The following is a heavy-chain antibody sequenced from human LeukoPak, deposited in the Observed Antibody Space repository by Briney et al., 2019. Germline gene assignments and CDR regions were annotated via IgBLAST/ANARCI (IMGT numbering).Heavy chain of an antibody. CDR3: ARVAAGYSVNYFDY. D-gene: IGHD4-23*01. V-gene: IGHV3-48*02. CDR2: ISTGSSTT. CDR1: EFAFSTYN. J-gene: IGHJ4*02. Sequence: GGSLRLSCAASEFAFSTYNMNWVRQAPGKGLEWVSYISTGSSTTYYADSVKGRFTISRDNVENSLYLQMNSLRDEDTAVYYYARVAAGYSVNYFDYWGQGTLVTVSS.